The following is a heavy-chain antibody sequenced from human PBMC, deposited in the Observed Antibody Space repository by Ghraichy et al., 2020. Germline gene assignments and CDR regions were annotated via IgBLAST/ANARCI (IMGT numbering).Heavy chain of an antibody. CDR1: GYRFTSYW. CDR2: IYPDNDDT. J-gene: IGHJ4*02. CDR3: ARMPLDCSGGSCYYFDY. V-gene: IGHV5-51*01. Sequence: GGSLRLSCKASGYRFTSYWIGWVRQMPGKGLEWMGLIYPDNDDTRYSPSFQGQVTLSVDKSTSTAHLQWSSLEAPDTAIYYCARMPLDCSGGSCYYFDYWGQGTWSPSPQ. D-gene: IGHD2-15*01.